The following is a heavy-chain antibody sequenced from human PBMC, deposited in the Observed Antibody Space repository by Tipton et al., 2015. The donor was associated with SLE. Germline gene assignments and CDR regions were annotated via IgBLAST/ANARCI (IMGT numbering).Heavy chain of an antibody. CDR3: ARGEGYYGSGSYQGWFDP. CDR1: GGSFSGYY. CDR2: INHSGST. V-gene: IGHV4-34*01. J-gene: IGHJ5*02. Sequence: LRLSCAVYGGSFSGYYWTWIRQPPGKGLEWIGEINHSGSTNYNPSLKSRVTISVDTSKNQFSLKLDSVTAADTAVYYCARGEGYYGSGSYQGWFDPWGQGILVTVSS. D-gene: IGHD3-10*01.